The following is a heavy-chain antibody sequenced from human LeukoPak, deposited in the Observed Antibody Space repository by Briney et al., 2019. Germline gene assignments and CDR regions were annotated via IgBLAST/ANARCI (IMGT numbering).Heavy chain of an antibody. D-gene: IGHD3-3*01. V-gene: IGHV1-8*03. CDR3: ARTDYYFWSGTARRYYYYYMDV. CDR2: MNPNSGNT. Sequence: ASVKVSCKASGYTFTGYDINWVRQATGQGLEWMGGMNPNSGNTGYAQKLEGRVTITRNTSISTAYMELSSLRSEDTAVYYCARTDYYFWSGTARRYYYYYMDVWGKGTTVTVSS. J-gene: IGHJ6*03. CDR1: GYTFTGYD.